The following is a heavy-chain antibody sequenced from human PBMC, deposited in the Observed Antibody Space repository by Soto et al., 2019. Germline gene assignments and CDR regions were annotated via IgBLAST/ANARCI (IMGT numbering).Heavy chain of an antibody. V-gene: IGHV1-18*01. CDR1: GYSFTNYG. J-gene: IGHJ6*03. CDR2: ISGFNGNT. CDR3: ARDRGVAPPVAGNTHYYYYIDV. D-gene: IGHD6-19*01. Sequence: QDQLVQSGAEVKKPGASVTVSCKASGYSFTNYGITWVRQAPGQGLEWMGWISGFNGNTHYAQKLQGRVTMTTDASTSTVYMELRSLRSDDTVVYYCARDRGVAPPVAGNTHYYYYIDVWGKGTTVTVSS.